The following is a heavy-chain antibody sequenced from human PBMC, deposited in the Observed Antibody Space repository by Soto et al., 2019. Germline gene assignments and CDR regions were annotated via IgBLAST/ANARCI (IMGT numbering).Heavy chain of an antibody. CDR3: ARGRQGTYYDTTGYTDY. Sequence: PVESLKISCVGAGFSFGSYWMHWVRQAPGKGPVWVARIKSDGSNIVYADAVRDRFTISRDNAKNTLYLQMTSLRVEDTAVYYCARGRQGTYYDTTGYTDYWGQGTQVTVSS. CDR2: IKSDGSNI. D-gene: IGHD3-22*01. V-gene: IGHV3-74*01. J-gene: IGHJ4*02. CDR1: GFSFGSYW.